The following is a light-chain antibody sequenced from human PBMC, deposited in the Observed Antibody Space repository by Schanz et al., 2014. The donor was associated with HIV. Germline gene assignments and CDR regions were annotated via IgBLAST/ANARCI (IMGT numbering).Light chain of an antibody. CDR2: EVS. Sequence: QSVLTQPPSASGSPGQSVTISCTGTSSDVGDYNYVSWYQQHPGKAPKIMIFEVSYRPSGVSNRFSGSKSGNTASLTISGLQAEDEADYFCSSYTSSLTRVFGTGTKLTVL. CDR1: SSDVGDYNY. V-gene: IGLV2-14*01. J-gene: IGLJ1*01. CDR3: SSYTSSLTRV.